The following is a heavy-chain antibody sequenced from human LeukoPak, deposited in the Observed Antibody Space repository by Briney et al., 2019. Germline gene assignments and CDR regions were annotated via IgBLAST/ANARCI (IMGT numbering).Heavy chain of an antibody. CDR2: IYYSGST. V-gene: IGHV4-59*01. D-gene: IGHD3-3*01. Sequence: SETLSLTCTVSGGSISSYYWGWIRQPPGKGLEWIGYIYYSGSTNYNPSLKSRVTISVDTSKNQFSLKLSSVTAADTAVYYCARHKHYDFWSGRGSLFDYWGQGTLVTVSS. J-gene: IGHJ4*02. CDR1: GGSISSYY. CDR3: ARHKHYDFWSGRGSLFDY.